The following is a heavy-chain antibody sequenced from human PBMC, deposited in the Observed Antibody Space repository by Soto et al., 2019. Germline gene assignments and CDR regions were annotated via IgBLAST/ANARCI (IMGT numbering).Heavy chain of an antibody. CDR3: ARGRGYYDSSGYSDYYYYGMDV. V-gene: IGHV4-59*12. Sequence: SETLSLTCTVSGGSISSYYWSWIRQPPGKGLEWIGYIYYSGSTNYNPSLKSRVTISVDTSKNQFSLKLSSVTAADTAVYYCARGRGYYDSSGYSDYYYYGMDVWGQGTTVTVSS. D-gene: IGHD3-22*01. J-gene: IGHJ6*02. CDR2: IYYSGST. CDR1: GGSISSYY.